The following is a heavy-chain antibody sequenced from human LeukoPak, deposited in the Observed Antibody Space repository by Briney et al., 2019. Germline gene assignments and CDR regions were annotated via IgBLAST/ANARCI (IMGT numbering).Heavy chain of an antibody. V-gene: IGHV3-66*01. Sequence: GGSLRLSCAASGITVRSNYITWVCQAPGEGLEWVSVIYSSGSTYYTDSVKGRFAISRDNSRNTVDLQMNSLRAEDTALYYCVGSSWYGYFDYWGLGSLVTVSS. CDR3: VGSSWYGYFDY. CDR1: GITVRSNY. J-gene: IGHJ4*02. CDR2: IYSSGST. D-gene: IGHD6-13*01.